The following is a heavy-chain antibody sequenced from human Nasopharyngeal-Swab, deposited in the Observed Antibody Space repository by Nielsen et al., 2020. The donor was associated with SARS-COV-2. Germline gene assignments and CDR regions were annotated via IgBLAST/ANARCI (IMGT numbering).Heavy chain of an antibody. J-gene: IGHJ4*02. D-gene: IGHD2/OR15-2a*01. Sequence: WIRQPPGKGLEWVSAIGTSGDTYGADSVKGRFTISRDNSKNTLYLQMNSLRAEDTAVYYCASLLAPFDYWGQGTLVTVSS. CDR2: IGTSGDT. V-gene: IGHV3-23*01. CDR3: ASLLAPFDY.